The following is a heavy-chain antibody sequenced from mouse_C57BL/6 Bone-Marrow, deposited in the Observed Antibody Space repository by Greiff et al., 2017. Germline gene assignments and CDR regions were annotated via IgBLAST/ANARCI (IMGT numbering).Heavy chain of an antibody. CDR3: ARSRRLRSWFAY. Sequence: QVQLQQPGAELVKPGASVKLSCKASGYTFTSYWMHWVKQRPGQGLEWIGMIHPNSGSTNYNEKFKSKATLTVDKSSSTAYMQLSSLTSEDSAVYYGARSRRLRSWFAYWGQGTLVTVSA. D-gene: IGHD2-4*01. CDR1: GYTFTSYW. J-gene: IGHJ3*01. V-gene: IGHV1-64*01. CDR2: IHPNSGST.